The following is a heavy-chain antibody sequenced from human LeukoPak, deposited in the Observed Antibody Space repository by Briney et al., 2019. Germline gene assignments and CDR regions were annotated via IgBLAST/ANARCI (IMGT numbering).Heavy chain of an antibody. CDR1: GLKFRNYG. CDR3: ATDRNEGKYYDY. V-gene: IGHV3-33*01. CDR2: IWYDGSHQ. J-gene: IGHJ4*02. Sequence: GRSLRLSCVASGLKFRNYGMHWVRQAPGKGLEWVTFIWYDGSHQYYIDSVKGRFTVSRDNAKSTLYLQMDSLRAKDTAVYYCATDRNEGKYYDYWGQGTLVTVSS. D-gene: IGHD2/OR15-2a*01.